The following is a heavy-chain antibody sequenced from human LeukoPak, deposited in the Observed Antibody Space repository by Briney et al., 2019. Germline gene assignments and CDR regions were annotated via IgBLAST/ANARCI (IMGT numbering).Heavy chain of an antibody. V-gene: IGHV4-34*01. CDR2: INHSGST. Sequence: SETLSLTCAVYGGSFSNYYWSWVRQPPGKGLEWIGEINHSGSTNFNTSLKSRVTISVDTSKNQFSLKLSSVTAADTAVYYCAIRVVGYYDSSGYPDYYFDYWGQGTLVTVSS. J-gene: IGHJ4*02. D-gene: IGHD3-22*01. CDR3: AIRVVGYYDSSGYPDYYFDY. CDR1: GGSFSNYY.